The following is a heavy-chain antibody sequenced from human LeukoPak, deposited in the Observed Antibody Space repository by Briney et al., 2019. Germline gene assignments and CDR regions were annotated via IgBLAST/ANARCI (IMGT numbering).Heavy chain of an antibody. V-gene: IGHV3-48*03. CDR3: ARMRPELDY. CDR1: GFTFSSYE. Sequence: PGGSLRPSCAASGFTFSSYEMNWVRQAPGKGLEWISYVSSSGGTIYHADSVKGRFTISRDNAKNSLYLQMNSLRAEDTAVYYCARMRPELDYWGQGTLVTVSS. D-gene: IGHD6-6*01. J-gene: IGHJ4*02. CDR2: VSSSGGTI.